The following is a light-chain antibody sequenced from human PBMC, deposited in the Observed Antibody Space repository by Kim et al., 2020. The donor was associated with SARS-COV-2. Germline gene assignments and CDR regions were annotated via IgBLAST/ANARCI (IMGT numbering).Light chain of an antibody. J-gene: IGLJ3*02. CDR1: TSNIGSNK. CDR3: GTWDGSLNGRV. V-gene: IGLV1-44*01. Sequence: GQRVTISCSGSTSNIGSNKVNWYQQVPGTAPQLLIFSNNQRPSGVPDRVSGSKSGTSASLTISGLQSEDEADYYCGTWDGSLNGRVFGGGTKLTVL. CDR2: SNN.